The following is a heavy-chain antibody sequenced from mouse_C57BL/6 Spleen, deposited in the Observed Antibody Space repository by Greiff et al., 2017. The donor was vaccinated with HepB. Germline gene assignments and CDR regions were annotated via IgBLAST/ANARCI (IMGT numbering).Heavy chain of an antibody. J-gene: IGHJ3*01. V-gene: IGHV1-69*01. Sequence: QVQLQQPGAELVMPGASVKLSCKASGYTFTSYWMHWVKQRPGQGLEWIGEIDPSDSYTNYNQKFKGKSTLTVDKSSSTAYMQLSSLTSEDSAVYYCARPYSNYPDWFAYWGQGTLVTVSA. CDR3: ARPYSNYPDWFAY. D-gene: IGHD2-5*01. CDR1: GYTFTSYW. CDR2: IDPSDSYT.